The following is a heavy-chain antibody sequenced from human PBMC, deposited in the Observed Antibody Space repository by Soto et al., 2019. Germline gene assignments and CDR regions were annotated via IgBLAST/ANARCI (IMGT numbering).Heavy chain of an antibody. CDR3: ARAPSEGRVGNWFES. J-gene: IGHJ5*01. CDR2: ISSSTSYV. CDR1: GFTFSRYG. D-gene: IGHD2-15*01. Sequence: PGGCLRLSCAASGFTFSRYGMNWLRQAPGKGLEWVAAISSSTSYVYYAYSVQGRFSTSRDNAKNILFLEMYALRTEATAVYFCARAPSEGRVGNWFESWGQGTLVTVSS. V-gene: IGHV3-21*06.